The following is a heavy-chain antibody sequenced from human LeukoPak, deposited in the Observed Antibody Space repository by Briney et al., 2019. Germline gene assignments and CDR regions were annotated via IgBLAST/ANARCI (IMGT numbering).Heavy chain of an antibody. V-gene: IGHV3-30*18. CDR2: ISYDESNK. D-gene: IGHD2-2*01. J-gene: IGHJ4*02. CDR3: AKDRRSCSSTSCPYYFDY. Sequence: PGGSLRLSCAASGFTFSSYGMHWVRQAPGKGLEWVAAISYDESNKYYADSVKGRFTISRDNSKNTLYLQMNSLRAEDTAVYYCAKDRRSCSSTSCPYYFDYWGQGTLVTVSS. CDR1: GFTFSSYG.